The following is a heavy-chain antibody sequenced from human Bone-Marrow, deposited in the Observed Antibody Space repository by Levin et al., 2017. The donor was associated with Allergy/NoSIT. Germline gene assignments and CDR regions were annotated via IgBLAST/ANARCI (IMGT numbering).Heavy chain of an antibody. Sequence: ASVKVSCKASGGTFSTYGFNWVRQAPGQGLEWMGGIIPMFGTANYGQKFQGRVTITADTSTTTAYMEMSSLRSEDTAVYYCARTNDYGEYVFDYWGQGTLVTVSS. CDR3: ARTNDYGEYVFDY. J-gene: IGHJ4*02. CDR1: GGTFSTYG. CDR2: IIPMFGTA. V-gene: IGHV1-69*06. D-gene: IGHD4-17*01.